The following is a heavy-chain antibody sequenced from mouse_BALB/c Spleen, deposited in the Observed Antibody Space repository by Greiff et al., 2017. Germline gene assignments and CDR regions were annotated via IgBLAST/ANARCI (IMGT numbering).Heavy chain of an antibody. CDR3: ARGDYYGSSFYYFDY. CDR2: ISSGGSYT. Sequence: EVMLVESGGGLVKPGGSLKLSCAASGFTFSSYAMSWVRQSPEKRLEWVAEISSGGSYTYYPDTVTGRFTISRDNAKNTLYLEMSSLRSEDTAMYYCARGDYYGSSFYYFDYWGQGTTLTVSS. D-gene: IGHD1-1*01. J-gene: IGHJ2*01. CDR1: GFTFSSYA. V-gene: IGHV5-9-4*01.